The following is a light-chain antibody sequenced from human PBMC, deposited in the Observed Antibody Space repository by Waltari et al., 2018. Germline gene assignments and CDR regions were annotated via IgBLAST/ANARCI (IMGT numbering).Light chain of an antibody. J-gene: IGKJ1*01. Sequence: EIVLTQSPGPLSLSPGERATLSCRASQSVSNTHLAWYQQIPGQAPRLLIYAASRRATGVPDRFSGSGSGTDFTLTISRLEPEDFAVYYCQQYGSSPRTFGQGTKVEIK. V-gene: IGKV3-20*01. CDR1: QSVSNTH. CDR3: QQYGSSPRT. CDR2: AAS.